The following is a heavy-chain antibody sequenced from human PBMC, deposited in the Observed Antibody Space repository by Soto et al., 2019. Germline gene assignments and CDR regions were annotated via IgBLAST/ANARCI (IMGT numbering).Heavy chain of an antibody. Sequence: SETLSLTCAVYGGSFSGYYWSWIRQPPGKGLEWIGEINHSGSTNYNPSLKSRVTISVDTSKNQFSLKLSSVTAADTAVYYCARGRKGNFWSGYYYFDYWGQGTLVTVSS. V-gene: IGHV4-34*01. CDR1: GGSFSGYY. CDR3: ARGRKGNFWSGYYYFDY. CDR2: INHSGST. J-gene: IGHJ4*02. D-gene: IGHD3-3*01.